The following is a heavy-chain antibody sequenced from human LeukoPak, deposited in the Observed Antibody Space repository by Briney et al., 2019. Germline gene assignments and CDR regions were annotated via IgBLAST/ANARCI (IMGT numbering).Heavy chain of an antibody. CDR2: ISYDGSNK. D-gene: IGHD4-23*01. Sequence: GGSLRLSCAASGFTFSSYGMHWVRQAPGKGLEWVAVISYDGSNKYYADSVKGRFTISRDNSKNTLYLQMNSLRAEDTAVYYCAKEVDYGGNSREIDYWGQGTLVTVSS. CDR3: AKEVDYGGNSREIDY. V-gene: IGHV3-30*18. CDR1: GFTFSSYG. J-gene: IGHJ4*02.